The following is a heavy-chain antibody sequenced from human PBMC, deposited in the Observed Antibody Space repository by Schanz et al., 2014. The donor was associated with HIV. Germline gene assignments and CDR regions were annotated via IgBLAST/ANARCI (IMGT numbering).Heavy chain of an antibody. J-gene: IGHJ6*02. CDR1: GFTFDDYA. CDR3: AKAKSPWTFYYYGMDV. Sequence: EVQLVESGGGLVQPGRSLRLSCAVSGFTFDDYAMHWVRQAPGKGLEWVSGISWNSGSIGYADSVKGRFTISRDNAKNSLHLQMNSLRAEDTALYYCAKAKSPWTFYYYGMDVWGQGTTVTVSS. CDR2: ISWNSGSI. V-gene: IGHV3-9*01.